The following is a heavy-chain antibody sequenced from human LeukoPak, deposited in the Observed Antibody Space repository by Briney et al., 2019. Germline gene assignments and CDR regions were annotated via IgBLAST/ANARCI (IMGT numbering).Heavy chain of an antibody. CDR2: IWYDGSNK. J-gene: IGHJ4*02. D-gene: IGHD6-19*01. V-gene: IGHV3-33*01. Sequence: GGSLRLSCAASGFTFSSYGMHWVRQAPGKGLEWVAVIWYDGSNKYYADSVKGRFTISRDNSKNTLYLQMNSLRAEDTAVYYCARDPPGPEGIAVAGHFDYWGQGILVTVSS. CDR3: ARDPPGPEGIAVAGHFDY. CDR1: GFTFSSYG.